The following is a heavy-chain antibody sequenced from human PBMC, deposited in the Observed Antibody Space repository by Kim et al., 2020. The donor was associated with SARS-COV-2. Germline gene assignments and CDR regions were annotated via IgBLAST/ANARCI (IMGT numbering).Heavy chain of an antibody. Sequence: GGSLRLSCAASGFTFSSYGMHWVRQAPGKGLEWVAVIWYDGSNKYYADSVKGRFTISRDNSKNTLYLQMNSLRAEDTAVYYCAREDCSSTSCYHYYYYYGMDVWGQGTTVTVSS. J-gene: IGHJ6*02. CDR3: AREDCSSTSCYHYYYYYGMDV. D-gene: IGHD2-2*01. CDR1: GFTFSSYG. V-gene: IGHV3-33*01. CDR2: IWYDGSNK.